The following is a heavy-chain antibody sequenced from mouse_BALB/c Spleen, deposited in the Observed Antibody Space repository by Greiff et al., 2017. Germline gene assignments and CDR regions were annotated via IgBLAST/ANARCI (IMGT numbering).Heavy chain of an antibody. J-gene: IGHJ4*01. Sequence: EVQRVESGGGLVQPGGSRKLSCAASGFTFSSFGMHWVRQAPEKGLEWVAYISSGSSTIYYADTVKGRFTISRDNPKNTLFLQMTSLRSEDTAMYYCARMDYYYGSSYLYYAMDDWGQGTSVTVSS. CDR1: GFTFSSFG. CDR2: ISSGSSTI. V-gene: IGHV5-17*02. D-gene: IGHD1-1*01. CDR3: ARMDYYYGSSYLYYAMDD.